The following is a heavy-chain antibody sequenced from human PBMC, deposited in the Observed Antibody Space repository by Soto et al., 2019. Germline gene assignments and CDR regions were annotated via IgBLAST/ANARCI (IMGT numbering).Heavy chain of an antibody. J-gene: IGHJ4*02. Sequence: SETLSLTCTVSGGSISTYYWTWIRQSPGKGPEWIGYVYHSGTTYYNPSLKSRVTISVDRSKNQFSLKLSSVTAADTAVYYCARVPDYWGQGTLVTVS. CDR2: VYHSGTT. V-gene: IGHV4-59*12. CDR1: GGSISTYY. CDR3: ARVPDY.